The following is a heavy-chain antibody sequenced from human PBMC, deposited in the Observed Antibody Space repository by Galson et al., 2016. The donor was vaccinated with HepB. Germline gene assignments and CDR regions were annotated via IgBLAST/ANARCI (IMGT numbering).Heavy chain of an antibody. J-gene: IGHJ4*02. V-gene: IGHV4-4*02. CDR3: ATARVGCSDSSCYIDA. D-gene: IGHD6-6*01. CDR1: GGSISSDKW. CDR2: IHSGST. Sequence: ETLSLTCAVSGGSISSDKWWTWVRQPPGKGLEWIGEIHSGSTNYNPSLKSRVTISTDNSQNHFSLNLNSVTAADTAVYYCATARVGCSDSSCYIDAWGQGTLVTVSS.